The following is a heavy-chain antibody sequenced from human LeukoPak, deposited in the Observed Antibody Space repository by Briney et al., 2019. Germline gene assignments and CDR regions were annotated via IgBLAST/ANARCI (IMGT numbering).Heavy chain of an antibody. V-gene: IGHV1-2*02. D-gene: IGHD1-1*01. CDR2: INPNSGGT. J-gene: IGHJ5*02. Sequence: GASVKVSCKASGYTFTGYYMHWVRQAPGQGLEWMGWINPNSGGTNYAQKFQGGVTMTRDTSISTAYMELSRLRSDDTAVYYCARDVEAGTNWFDPWGQGTLVTVSS. CDR1: GYTFTGYY. CDR3: ARDVEAGTNWFDP.